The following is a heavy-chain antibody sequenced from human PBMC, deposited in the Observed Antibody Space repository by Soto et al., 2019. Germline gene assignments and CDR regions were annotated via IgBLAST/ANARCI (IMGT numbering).Heavy chain of an antibody. D-gene: IGHD3-22*01. CDR1: GYSFTSYW. CDR3: ARQGGYYYDSSGYYPDHFDY. J-gene: IGHJ4*02. Sequence: ASVKVSCKGSGYSFTSYWIGWVRQMPGKGLEWMGIIYPGDSDTRYSPSFQGQVTISADKSISTAYLQWSSLKASDTAMYYCARQGGYYYDSSGYYPDHFDYWGQGTLVTVSS. V-gene: IGHV5-51*01. CDR2: IYPGDSDT.